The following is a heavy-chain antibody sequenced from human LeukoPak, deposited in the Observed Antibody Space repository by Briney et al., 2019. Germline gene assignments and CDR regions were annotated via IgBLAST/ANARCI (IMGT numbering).Heavy chain of an antibody. CDR1: GFTFSTFS. D-gene: IGHD6-13*01. J-gene: IGHJ4*02. CDR3: ARFIAAPYYFDY. Sequence: GGSLRLSCAASGFTFSTFSMNWVRQAPGKGLEWVSSISGRSNYIFYADSVKGRFTISRDNAKNSLYLQMNSLRAEDTAVYYCARFIAAPYYFDYWGRGTLVTVSS. V-gene: IGHV3-21*01. CDR2: ISGRSNYI.